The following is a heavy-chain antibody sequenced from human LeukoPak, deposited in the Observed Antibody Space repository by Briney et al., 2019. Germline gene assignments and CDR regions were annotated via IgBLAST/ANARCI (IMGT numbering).Heavy chain of an antibody. CDR1: GFTFSRFW. V-gene: IGHV3-7*01. Sequence: GGSLRLSCAVSGFTFSRFWMSWVRQAPGKGLEWVATIKEDGSEKYYVDSVKGRFTISRDNAKSSLYLRMNSLRVEDTAVYCFATRGGCYARGFDHLGQGTKGNVFS. CDR3: ATRGGCYARGFDH. D-gene: IGHD3-10*01. J-gene: IGHJ4*02. CDR2: IKEDGSEK.